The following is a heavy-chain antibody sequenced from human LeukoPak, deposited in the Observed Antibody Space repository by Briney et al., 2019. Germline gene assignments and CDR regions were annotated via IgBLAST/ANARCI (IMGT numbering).Heavy chain of an antibody. Sequence: ASVNVSCKASGYTFTDYYMYWVRQAPGQGLEWMGWINPNSGGTSYAQKFQGRVTMTRDTSISTAYMELSRLRSDDTAVYSCVRGGGYTYRPWDSWGQGTLVTVSS. CDR1: GYTFTDYY. CDR2: INPNSGGT. D-gene: IGHD5-12*01. CDR3: VRGGGYTYRPWDS. V-gene: IGHV1-2*02. J-gene: IGHJ4*02.